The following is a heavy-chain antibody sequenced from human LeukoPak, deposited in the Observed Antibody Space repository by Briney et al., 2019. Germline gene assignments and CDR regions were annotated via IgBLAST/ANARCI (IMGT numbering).Heavy chain of an antibody. CDR3: ARGPHYALGIYFDY. V-gene: IGHV4-4*07. CDR2: IYTSGST. J-gene: IGHJ4*02. CDR1: GGSISSYY. Sequence: PSETLSLTCTVSGGSISSYYWSWIRQPAGKGLEWIGRIYTSGSTNYNPSLKNRVTMSVDTSKNQFSLKLSSVTAADTAVYYCARGPHYALGIYFDYWGQGTLVTVSS. D-gene: IGHD7-27*01.